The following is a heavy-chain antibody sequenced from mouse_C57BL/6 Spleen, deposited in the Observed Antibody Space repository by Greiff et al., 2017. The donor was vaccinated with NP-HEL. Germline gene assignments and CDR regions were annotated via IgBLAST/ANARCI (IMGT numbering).Heavy chain of an antibody. Sequence: LQPGAELVKPGASVKLSCKASGYTFTSYWMHWVKQRPGQGLEWIGMIHPNSGSTNYNEKFKSKATLTVDKSSSTAYMQLSSLTSEDSAVYYCARMVTTSRDYWGQGTTLTVSS. CDR2: IHPNSGST. J-gene: IGHJ2*01. CDR1: GYTFTSYW. D-gene: IGHD2-2*01. CDR3: ARMVTTSRDY. V-gene: IGHV1-64*01.